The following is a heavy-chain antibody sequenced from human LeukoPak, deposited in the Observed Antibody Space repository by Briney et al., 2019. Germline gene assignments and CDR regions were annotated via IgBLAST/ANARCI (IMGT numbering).Heavy chain of an antibody. CDR3: ARDSAIVVASYYYAMDV. CDR2: ISSSSDTM. J-gene: IGHJ6*02. D-gene: IGHD2-21*01. CDR1: GFTFSNYR. V-gene: IGHV3-48*02. Sequence: GGSLRLSCAASGFTFSNYRINWARQAPGKGLEWVSCISSSSDTMYYADSVKGRFTISRDNAKNSLYLQMNGLRDEDTAVYYCARDSAIVVASYYYAMDVWGQGTTVTVSS.